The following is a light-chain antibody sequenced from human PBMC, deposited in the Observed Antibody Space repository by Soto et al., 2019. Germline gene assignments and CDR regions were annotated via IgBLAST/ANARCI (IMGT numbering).Light chain of an antibody. Sequence: EIVMTQSPATLSASPGERATLSCRASQSVSSNLAWYQQKPGQAPRLLIYGASTRATGIPARFSGSGSGTEFTLTISSLQSEDFAVYYCQQYNNWRPWTFGQGTKVEIK. CDR1: QSVSSN. J-gene: IGKJ1*01. CDR3: QQYNNWRPWT. CDR2: GAS. V-gene: IGKV3-15*01.